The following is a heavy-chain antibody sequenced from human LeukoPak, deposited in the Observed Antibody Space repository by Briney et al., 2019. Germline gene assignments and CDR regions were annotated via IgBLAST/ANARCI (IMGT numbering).Heavy chain of an antibody. CDR1: GGSISSSSYY. Sequence: SETLSLTCTVSGGSISSSSYYWGWIRQPPGKGLEWIGEINHSGSTNYNPSLKSRVTISVDTSKNQFSLKLSSVTAADTAVYYCARLFRYYYGSGNYYYYYMDVWGKGTTVTISS. V-gene: IGHV4-39*07. CDR3: ARLFRYYYGSGNYYYYYMDV. J-gene: IGHJ6*03. D-gene: IGHD3-10*01. CDR2: INHSGST.